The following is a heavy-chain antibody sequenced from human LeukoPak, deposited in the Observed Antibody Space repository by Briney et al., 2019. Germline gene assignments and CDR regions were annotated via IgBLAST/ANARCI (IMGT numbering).Heavy chain of an antibody. Sequence: GGSLRLSCAASGFTVSSNYMSWVRQAPGKGLEWVSVIYSGGSTYYADSVKGRFTTSRDNSKNTLYLQMNSLRAEDTAVYYCAREYRGEYYFAYWGQGTLVTVSS. D-gene: IGHD3-10*01. J-gene: IGHJ4*02. V-gene: IGHV3-66*01. CDR3: AREYRGEYYFAY. CDR1: GFTVSSNY. CDR2: IYSGGST.